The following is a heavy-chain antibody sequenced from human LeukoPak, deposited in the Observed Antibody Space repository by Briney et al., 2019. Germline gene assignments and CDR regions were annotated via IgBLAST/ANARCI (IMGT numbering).Heavy chain of an antibody. CDR3: ARGRAGYKNGGFDY. CDR1: GGSISSYY. Sequence: PSETLSLTCTVSGGSISSYYWSWIRQPRGKGLEWIGYIYYSGSTNYNPSLKSRVTISVDTSKNQFSLKLTSVTAADTAVYYCARGRAGYKNGGFDYWGQGTLVTVSS. CDR2: IYYSGST. J-gene: IGHJ4*02. V-gene: IGHV4-59*12. D-gene: IGHD5-24*01.